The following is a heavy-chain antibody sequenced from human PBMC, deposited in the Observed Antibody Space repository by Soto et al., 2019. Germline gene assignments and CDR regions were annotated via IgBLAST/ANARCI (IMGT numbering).Heavy chain of an antibody. CDR1: GRIFSRFH. D-gene: IGHD5-12*01. Sequence: QVRVGQSGAEVKKPGSSVKLSCKASGRIFSRFHTSWVRPFPGQGLAWIGGVVSDSGSGTYAPQFQGRVTITAVTSAGIGYVALISLTSEDTAIYSCAKVGSRDGYHDVLAQWGPGTMVTVSS. J-gene: IGHJ1*01. CDR2: VVSDSGSG. CDR3: AKVGSRDGYHDVLAQ. V-gene: IGHV1-69*06.